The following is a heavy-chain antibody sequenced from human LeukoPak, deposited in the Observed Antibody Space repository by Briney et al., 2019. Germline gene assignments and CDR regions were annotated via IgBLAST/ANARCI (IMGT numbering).Heavy chain of an antibody. V-gene: IGHV3-9*01. CDR3: AKAPGLGLQDTFFDY. Sequence: GRSLRLSCAASGFTFDDYAMHWVRQAPGKGLEWVSGISWNSGSIGYADSVKGRFTISRDSAKNSLYLQMNSLRAEDTALYYCAKAPGLGLQDTFFDYWGQGTLVTVSS. D-gene: IGHD5-24*01. J-gene: IGHJ4*02. CDR1: GFTFDDYA. CDR2: ISWNSGSI.